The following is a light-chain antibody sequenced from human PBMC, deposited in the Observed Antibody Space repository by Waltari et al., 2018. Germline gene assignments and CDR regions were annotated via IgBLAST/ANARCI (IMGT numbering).Light chain of an antibody. J-gene: IGKJ2*01. Sequence: EIVMTQSPDSLAVSLGERATINCKSSQSLLTRSNNQNYLAWYQQKPGQPPKLIIYWASNRESGVPDRFSGSGSGTDFTLTISSLQAEDVALHYCHQYFSGHSFGQGTKLEIK. CDR1: QSLLTRSNNQNY. CDR2: WAS. V-gene: IGKV4-1*01. CDR3: HQYFSGHS.